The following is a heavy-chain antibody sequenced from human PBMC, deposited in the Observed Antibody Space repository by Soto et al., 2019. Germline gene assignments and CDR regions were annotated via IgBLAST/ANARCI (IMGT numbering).Heavy chain of an antibody. CDR1: GFTFSDFG. V-gene: IGHV3-30*18. CDR3: AKTATYVDGYDNTGYSSEDY. J-gene: IGHJ4*01. CDR2: ISHDGSKR. D-gene: IGHD3-22*01. Sequence: GGSLRLSCEVSGFTFSDFGLDWVRQAPGKGLEWVAIISHDGSKRFYADSVRGRFTISRDNSKNTLYLQMSSLRPEDTALYYCAKTATYVDGYDNTGYSSEDYWGHGTLVTVSS.